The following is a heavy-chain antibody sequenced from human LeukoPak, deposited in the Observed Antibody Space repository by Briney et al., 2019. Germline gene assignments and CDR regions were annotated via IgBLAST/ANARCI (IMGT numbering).Heavy chain of an antibody. CDR1: GFTFSNYN. Sequence: GGSLRLSCAASGFTFSNYNLNWVRQAPGKGLEWVSXXSSSRSYIYYADSVKGRFTISRDNAKNSLYLQMNNLRAEDTAVYYCARENTYSESYLTHFDYWGQGTLVTVSS. CDR2: XSSSRSYI. J-gene: IGHJ4*02. CDR3: ARENTYSESYLTHFDY. V-gene: IGHV3-21*01. D-gene: IGHD1-26*01.